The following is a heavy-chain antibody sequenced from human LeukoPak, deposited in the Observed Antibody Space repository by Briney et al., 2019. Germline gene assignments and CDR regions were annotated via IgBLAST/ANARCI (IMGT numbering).Heavy chain of an antibody. D-gene: IGHD6-19*01. Sequence: SETLSLTCAVYGGSLSGYYWSWIRQPPGKGLEWIGEINHSGSTNYNPSLKSRVTISVDTSKNQFSLKLSSVTAADTAVYYCARSCSVGIAVRGLCYRGQGTLVTVSS. V-gene: IGHV4-34*01. J-gene: IGHJ4*02. CDR3: ARSCSVGIAVRGLCY. CDR1: GGSLSGYY. CDR2: INHSGST.